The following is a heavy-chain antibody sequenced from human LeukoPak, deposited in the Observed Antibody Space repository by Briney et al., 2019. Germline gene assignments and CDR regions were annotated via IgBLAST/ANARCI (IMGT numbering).Heavy chain of an antibody. CDR1: GGSISTDNYY. D-gene: IGHD3-10*01. V-gene: IGHV4-61*02. CDR3: ARVGQPITHYYYYYYMDV. Sequence: SETLSLTCTVSGGSISTDNYYWSWIRQPAGKGLEWIGRIYTSGSTNYNPSLKSRVTISVDTSKNQFSLKLSSVTAADTAVYYCARVGQPITHYYYYYYMDVWGKGTTVTVSS. CDR2: IYTSGST. J-gene: IGHJ6*03.